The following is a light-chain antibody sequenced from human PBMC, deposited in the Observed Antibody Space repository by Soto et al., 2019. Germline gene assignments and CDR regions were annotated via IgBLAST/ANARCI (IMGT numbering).Light chain of an antibody. CDR1: QSISSTY. CDR2: GAS. V-gene: IGKV3-20*01. J-gene: IGKJ1*01. CDR3: QQYAISPQWT. Sequence: EIVLTQSPGTLSLSPGERATLSCRASQSISSTYLAWYQQKPGQAPRLLIYGASNRATGIPDRFSGCGSGNDLPLTITSLQPEASAQYYCQQYAISPQWTFGQGTKVEIK.